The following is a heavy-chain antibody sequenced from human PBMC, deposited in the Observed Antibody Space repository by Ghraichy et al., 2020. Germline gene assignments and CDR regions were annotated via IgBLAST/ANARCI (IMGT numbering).Heavy chain of an antibody. Sequence: GGSLRLSCAASGFTFSSYDMHWVRQATGKGLEWVSAIGPAGDPYYSGSVKGRFTISRENAKNSLYLQMNSLRAGDTGVYYFVRDRGGAFDIWGQGTMATVSS. CDR2: IGPAGDP. V-gene: IGHV3-13*05. CDR1: GFTFSSYD. D-gene: IGHD3-16*01. CDR3: VRDRGGAFDI. J-gene: IGHJ3*02.